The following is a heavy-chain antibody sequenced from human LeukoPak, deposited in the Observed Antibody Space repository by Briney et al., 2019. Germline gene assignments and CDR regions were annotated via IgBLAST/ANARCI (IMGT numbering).Heavy chain of an antibody. Sequence: PSETLSLTCTVSGGSISSSSYYWGWIRQPPGKGLEWIGSIYYSGSTYYNPSLKSRVTISVDTSKNQFSLKLSSVTAADTAVYYCARGVSWSYYMDVWGKGTTVTVSS. J-gene: IGHJ6*03. V-gene: IGHV4-39*07. D-gene: IGHD6-13*01. CDR2: IYYSGST. CDR1: GGSISSSSYY. CDR3: ARGVSWSYYMDV.